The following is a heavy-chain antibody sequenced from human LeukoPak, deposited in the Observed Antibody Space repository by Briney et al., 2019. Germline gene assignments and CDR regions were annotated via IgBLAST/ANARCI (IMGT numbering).Heavy chain of an antibody. CDR1: GYTFTGYY. J-gene: IGHJ4*02. CDR2: INPNSGGT. D-gene: IGHD3-9*01. Sequence: ASVKVSCKASGYTFTGYYMHWMLQAPGQGLEWMGRINPNSGGTNYAQKFQGRVTMTRDTSISTAHMELSRLRSDDTAVYYCARDILTGFDDYWGQGTLVTVSS. V-gene: IGHV1-2*06. CDR3: ARDILTGFDDY.